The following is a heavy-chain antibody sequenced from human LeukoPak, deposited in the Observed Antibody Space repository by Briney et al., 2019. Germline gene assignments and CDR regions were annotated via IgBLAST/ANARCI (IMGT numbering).Heavy chain of an antibody. CDR3: ARGVSYYDSSGYYNEYFQH. Sequence: SETLSLTCTVSGGSISSYYWSWIRQPPGKGLEWIGYIYYSGSTNYNPSLKSRVTISLDTSKNQFSLKLSSVTAADTAVYYCARGVSYYDSSGYYNEYFQHWGQGTLVTVSS. CDR2: IYYSGST. D-gene: IGHD3-22*01. CDR1: GGSISSYY. V-gene: IGHV4-59*08. J-gene: IGHJ1*01.